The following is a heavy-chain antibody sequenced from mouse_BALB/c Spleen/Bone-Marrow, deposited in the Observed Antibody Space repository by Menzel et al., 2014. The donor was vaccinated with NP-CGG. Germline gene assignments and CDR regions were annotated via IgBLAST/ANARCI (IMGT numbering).Heavy chain of an antibody. V-gene: IGHV4-1*02. D-gene: IGHD2-4*01. J-gene: IGHJ3*01. Sequence: EVQLQQSGGGLVQPGGSLKLSCAASGFDFSRYWMSWVRQAPGKGLEWIGEINSDSSTINYTPSLKDKFIISRDNAKNTLYLQMSKVRSEDTALYYCARPPLYYDYAWFAYWGQGTLVTVSA. CDR1: GFDFSRYW. CDR3: ARPPLYYDYAWFAY. CDR2: INSDSSTI.